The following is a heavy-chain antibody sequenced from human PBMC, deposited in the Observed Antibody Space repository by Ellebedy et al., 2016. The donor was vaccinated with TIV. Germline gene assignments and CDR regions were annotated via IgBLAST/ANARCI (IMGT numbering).Heavy chain of an antibody. CDR2: ISGSGGST. CDR3: AKAYCSSTSCPPPPLYYFDY. J-gene: IGHJ4*02. D-gene: IGHD2-2*01. CDR1: GFTFSSYA. V-gene: IGHV3-23*01. Sequence: GESLKISCAASGFTFSSYAMSWVRQAPGKGLEWVSAISGSGGSTYYADSVKGRFTISRDNSKNTLYLQMNSLRAEDTAVYYCAKAYCSSTSCPPPPLYYFDYWGQGTLVTVSS.